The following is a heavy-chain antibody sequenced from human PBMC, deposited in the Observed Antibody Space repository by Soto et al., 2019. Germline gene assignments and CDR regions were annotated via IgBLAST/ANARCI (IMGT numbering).Heavy chain of an antibody. CDR2: ISSSGSTI. D-gene: IGHD3-10*01. CDR3: ARDQYYYGSGSYPYYYYAMDV. V-gene: IGHV3-11*01. Sequence: QVQLVESGGGLVKPGGSLRRSCAASGFTFSDYYMSWIRQAPGKGLVWVSYISSSGSTIYYADSVKGRFTISRYNAKKSLYLQMNSLSAADTAVYYCARDQYYYGSGSYPYYYYAMDVWGQGTTVTVSS. J-gene: IGHJ6*02. CDR1: GFTFSDYY.